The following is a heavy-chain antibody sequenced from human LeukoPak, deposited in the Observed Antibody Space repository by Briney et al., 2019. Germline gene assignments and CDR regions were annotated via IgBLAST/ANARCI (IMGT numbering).Heavy chain of an antibody. CDR1: GYTFTGYY. CDR2: INPNSGGT. CDR3: GRDYSDFWNGYFGV. D-gene: IGHD3-3*01. V-gene: IGHV1-2*02. J-gene: IGHJ4*02. Sequence: ASVKVSCKASGYTFTGYYMHWVRQAPGQGLEWMGWINPNSGGTNYAQKFQGRVTMTRDTSISTAYMELSRLRSAEPAVYYCGRDYSDFWNGYFGVWGQGTLVTVSS.